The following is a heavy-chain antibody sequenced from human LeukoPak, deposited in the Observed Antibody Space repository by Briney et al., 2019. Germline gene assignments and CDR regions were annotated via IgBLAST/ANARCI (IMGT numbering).Heavy chain of an antibody. CDR3: ARARRDSGYYKVDY. CDR1: GGSLSGSY. D-gene: IGHD3-3*01. CDR2: INHSGSA. V-gene: IGHV4-34*01. J-gene: IGHJ4*02. Sequence: PSETLSLTCAVYGGSLSGSYWSWIRQPPGKGLEWIGEINHSGSANYNPSLKSRVTLSIDKSKNQCSLNVNSVTAADTAVYYCARARRDSGYYKVDYWGQGTLVTVSS.